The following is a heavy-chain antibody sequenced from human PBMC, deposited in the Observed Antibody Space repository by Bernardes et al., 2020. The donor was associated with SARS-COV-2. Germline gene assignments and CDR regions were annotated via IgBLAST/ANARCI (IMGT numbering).Heavy chain of an antibody. V-gene: IGHV3-7*01. J-gene: IGHJ4*02. D-gene: IGHD2-15*01. CDR2: IKQDGSEK. CDR1: GFTFSSYF. CDR3: ARDGSHDY. Sequence: GGSLRLSCAASGFTFSSYFMSWVRQAPGKGLEWVANIKQDGSEKYYVDSVKGRFTISRDNAKNSLYLQMNSLRAEDTAVYYCARDGSHDYWGQGTLVTVSS.